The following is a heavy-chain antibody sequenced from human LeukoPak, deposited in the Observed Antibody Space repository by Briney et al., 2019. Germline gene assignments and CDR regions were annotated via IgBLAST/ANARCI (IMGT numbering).Heavy chain of an antibody. V-gene: IGHV1-46*01. D-gene: IGHD1-26*01. Sequence: GASVKVSCKASGYSFTSYYIHWVRQAPGQGLEWLGIINCSGGSTSYAQKFQGRVTMTRDTSTRTVYMELSSLRSEDTAVYYCARVPGAFYYFDYWGQGTLVTVSS. CDR3: ARVPGAFYYFDY. J-gene: IGHJ4*02. CDR2: INCSGGST. CDR1: GYSFTSYY.